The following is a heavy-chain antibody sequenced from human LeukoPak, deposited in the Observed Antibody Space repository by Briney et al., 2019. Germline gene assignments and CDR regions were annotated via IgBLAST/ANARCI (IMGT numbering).Heavy chain of an antibody. CDR3: ATGSVRYSASWYSQEGDY. J-gene: IGHJ4*02. V-gene: IGHV3-23*01. CDR2: ISGSGGST. D-gene: IGHD6-13*01. Sequence: GGSLRLSCAASGFTFSSYAMSWVRQAPGKGQEWVSAISGSGGSTYYADSVKGRFTISRDNSKNTLYLQMNSLRAEDTAVYYCATGSVRYSASWYSQEGDYWGQGTLVTVSS. CDR1: GFTFSSYA.